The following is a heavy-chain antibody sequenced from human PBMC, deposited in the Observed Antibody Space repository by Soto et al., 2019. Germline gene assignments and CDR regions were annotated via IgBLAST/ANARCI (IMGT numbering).Heavy chain of an antibody. Sequence: XETLCLTCTVSGGSISSYYWSWIRQPSGKGLEWIGRIYTSGSTNYNPSLKSRVTMSVDTSKNQFSLKLSSVTAADTAVYYCARVGSIAARPDYYGMDVWGQGTTVTVSS. J-gene: IGHJ6*02. CDR3: ARVGSIAARPDYYGMDV. V-gene: IGHV4-4*07. CDR2: IYTSGST. D-gene: IGHD6-6*01. CDR1: GGSISSYY.